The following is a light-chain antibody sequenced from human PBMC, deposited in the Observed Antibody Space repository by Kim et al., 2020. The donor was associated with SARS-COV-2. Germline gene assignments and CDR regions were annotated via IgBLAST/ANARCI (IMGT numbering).Light chain of an antibody. CDR2: EVS. CDR3: SSYAGSNNLV. Sequence: GQSVTISCTGTSSDVGGYNYVSWYHQHPGKAPNLMIYEVSKRPSGVPDRFSGSKSGNTASLTVSGLQAEDEADYYCSSYAGSNNLVFGGGTQLTVL. CDR1: SSDVGGYNY. V-gene: IGLV2-8*01. J-gene: IGLJ2*01.